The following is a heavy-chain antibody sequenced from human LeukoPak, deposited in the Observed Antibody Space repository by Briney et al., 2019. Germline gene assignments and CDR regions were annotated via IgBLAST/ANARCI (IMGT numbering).Heavy chain of an antibody. CDR2: IKQDGSEA. D-gene: IGHD3-3*01. CDR1: GFTFSSYW. J-gene: IGHJ4*02. V-gene: IGHV3-7*01. CDR3: ARDGREEWYKPYYFDY. Sequence: GGSLRLSCAASGFTFSSYWMTWVRQAPGKGLEWVANIKQDGSEAYYVDSVKGRFTVSRDNAKNSLYLQLNSLGAEDTAVYYCARDGREEWYKPYYFDYWGQGTLVTVSS.